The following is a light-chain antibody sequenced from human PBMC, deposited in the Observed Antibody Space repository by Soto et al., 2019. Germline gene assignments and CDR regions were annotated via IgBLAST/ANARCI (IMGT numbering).Light chain of an antibody. V-gene: IGLV2-8*01. CDR2: DVN. J-gene: IGLJ1*01. Sequence: QSALTQPSSASGSPGQSGTISCTGTSSDVGGYNYVSWYQQHPGKAPKLMIYDVNKRPSGVPDRFSGSKSGNTASLTVSGLQAEDEADYYCSSYAGSNNLYVFGTGTKVTVL. CDR3: SSYAGSNNLYV. CDR1: SSDVGGYNY.